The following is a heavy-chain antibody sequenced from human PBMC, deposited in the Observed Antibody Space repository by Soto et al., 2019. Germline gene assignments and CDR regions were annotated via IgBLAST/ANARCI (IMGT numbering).Heavy chain of an antibody. Sequence: PGGSLRLSCAASGFTFSRYGMHWVRQAPGKGLEGVAIISYDGSNKYYADSVKGRFTISRDDSKNTLYLQMNSLRAEDTAVYYCAKDGEALYYYDTSGPKTWFDPWGLGTLVTVSS. V-gene: IGHV3-30*18. D-gene: IGHD3-22*01. J-gene: IGHJ5*02. CDR2: ISYDGSNK. CDR3: AKDGEALYYYDTSGPKTWFDP. CDR1: GFTFSRYG.